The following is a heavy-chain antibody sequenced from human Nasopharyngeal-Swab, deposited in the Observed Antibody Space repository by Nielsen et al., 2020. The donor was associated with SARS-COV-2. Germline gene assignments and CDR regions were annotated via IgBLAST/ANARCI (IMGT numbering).Heavy chain of an antibody. Sequence: GESLKISCAASGFTFSIYWMSWVRQAPGKGLEWVANIKQDGSEKYYVDSVKGRFTISRDNAKNSLYLQMNSLRAEDTAVYYCARDYDFWGYYYGMDVWGQGTTVTVSS. J-gene: IGHJ6*02. CDR2: IKQDGSEK. D-gene: IGHD3-3*01. CDR1: GFTFSIYW. V-gene: IGHV3-7*03. CDR3: ARDYDFWGYYYGMDV.